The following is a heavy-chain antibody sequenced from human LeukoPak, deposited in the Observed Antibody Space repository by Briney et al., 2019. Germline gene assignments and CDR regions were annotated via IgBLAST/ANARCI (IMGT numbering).Heavy chain of an antibody. Sequence: ASVKVSCKASGYTFTGYYMHWVRQAPGQGLEWMGWINPNSGGTNHAQKFQGRVTMTRDTSISTAYMELSRLRSDDTAVYYCAREAYSYDSSGYFYAFDIWGQGTMVTVSS. J-gene: IGHJ3*02. D-gene: IGHD3-22*01. CDR3: AREAYSYDSSGYFYAFDI. CDR2: INPNSGGT. CDR1: GYTFTGYY. V-gene: IGHV1-2*02.